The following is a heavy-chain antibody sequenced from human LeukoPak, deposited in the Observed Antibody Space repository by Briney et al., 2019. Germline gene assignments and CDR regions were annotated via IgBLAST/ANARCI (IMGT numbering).Heavy chain of an antibody. CDR2: IYHSGST. J-gene: IGHJ4*02. V-gene: IGHV4-38-2*02. CDR3: ARVADIVSDY. D-gene: IGHD3-16*02. CDR1: GYSISSGYY. Sequence: SEALSLTCTVSGYSISSGYYWGWIRQPPGKGLEWIGSIYHSGSTYYNPSLKSRVTISVDTSKNQFSLKLSSVTAADTAVYYCARVADIVSDYWGQGTLVTVSS.